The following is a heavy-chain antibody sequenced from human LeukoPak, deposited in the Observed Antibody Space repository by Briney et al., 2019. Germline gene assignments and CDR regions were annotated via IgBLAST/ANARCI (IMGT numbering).Heavy chain of an antibody. CDR1: GGSINAYY. CDR3: ARVLGLMEWLFDP. V-gene: IGHV4-59*01. J-gene: IGHJ5*02. D-gene: IGHD3-3*01. CDR2: TYYSGNT. Sequence: SETLCLTCTVSGGSINAYYWSWIRQTPGKGLEWIGHTYYSGNTNYNPSLKSRVSISIHTSKKQFSLELNSVTAADTAVYYCARVLGLMEWLFDPWGQGILVTVSS.